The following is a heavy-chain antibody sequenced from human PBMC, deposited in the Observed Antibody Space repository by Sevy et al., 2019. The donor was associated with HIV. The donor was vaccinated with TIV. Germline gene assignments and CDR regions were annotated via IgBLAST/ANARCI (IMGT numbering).Heavy chain of an antibody. V-gene: IGHV3-30*04. D-gene: IGHD1-26*01. CDR2: ISYDGSKK. J-gene: IGHJ4*02. Sequence: GGSLRLSCSASGFTFSTFAMHWVRQAPGKGLEWMAIISYDGSKKYYAESVKGRVTISRDNSKNTLYLQMNSLRAEDTAVYYCRGVGTTTNFDYWGQGTLVTVSS. CDR1: GFTFSTFA. CDR3: RGVGTTTNFDY.